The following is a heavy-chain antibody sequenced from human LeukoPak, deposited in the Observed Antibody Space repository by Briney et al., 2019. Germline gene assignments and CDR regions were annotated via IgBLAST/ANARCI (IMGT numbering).Heavy chain of an antibody. CDR3: ARGGGNDSSVRLDY. CDR2: IIPIFGTA. CDR1: GGTFSSYA. J-gene: IGHJ4*02. D-gene: IGHD3-22*01. Sequence: ASVKVSCKASGGTFSSYAISWVRQAPGQGLEWMGGIIPIFGTANYAQKFQGRVTIIADESTSTAYMELSSLRSEDTAVYYCARGGGNDSSVRLDYWGQGTLVTVSS. V-gene: IGHV1-69*13.